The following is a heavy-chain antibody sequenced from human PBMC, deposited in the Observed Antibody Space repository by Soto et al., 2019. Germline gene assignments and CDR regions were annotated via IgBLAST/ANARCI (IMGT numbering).Heavy chain of an antibody. J-gene: IGHJ5*02. V-gene: IGHV1-69*08. CDR2: IIPILGIA. CDR1: GGTFSSYT. Sequence: QVQLVQSGAEVKKPGSSVKVSCKASGGTFSSYTISWVRQAPGQGLEWMGRIIPILGIANYAQKFQGRVTITADKPTSTAYMELSSLRSEDTAVYYCARDQHDAVWFGDHWFDPWGQGTLVTVSS. D-gene: IGHD3-10*01. CDR3: ARDQHDAVWFGDHWFDP.